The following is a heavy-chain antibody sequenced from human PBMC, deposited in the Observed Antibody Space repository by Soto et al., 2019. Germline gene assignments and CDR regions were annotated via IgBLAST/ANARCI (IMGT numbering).Heavy chain of an antibody. CDR2: INSGQTTV. Sequence: GGSLRLSCAASDFDFRTYSMNWVRQAPGKGLEWISHINSGQTTVYADSVKGRFTISRDNSKNTLYLQMNSLRSEDTAVYYCARTLYGDNVDYWGQGTLVTVSS. CDR1: DFDFRTYS. D-gene: IGHD4-17*01. J-gene: IGHJ4*02. V-gene: IGHV3-48*01. CDR3: ARTLYGDNVDY.